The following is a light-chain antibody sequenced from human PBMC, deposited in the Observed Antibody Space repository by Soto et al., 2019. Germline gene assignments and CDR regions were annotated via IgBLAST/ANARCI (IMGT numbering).Light chain of an antibody. Sequence: QSALTQPASVSGSPGQSITISCAGTRSDNGASNSVSWYQHLPGRSPTLIIYEATNRPSGVSERFSGSKAGDTASPTISGLQADDEAAYFCISHKNDDNFVLGSGTKLTVL. V-gene: IGLV2-14*01. CDR3: ISHKNDDNFV. J-gene: IGLJ1*01. CDR1: RSDNGASNS. CDR2: EAT.